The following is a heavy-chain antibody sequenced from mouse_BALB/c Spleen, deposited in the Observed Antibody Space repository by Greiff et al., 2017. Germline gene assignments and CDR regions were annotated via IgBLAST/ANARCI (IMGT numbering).Heavy chain of an antibody. CDR2: IDTSDSYT. Sequence: QVQLKQPGAELVMPGASVKMSCKASGYTFTDYWMHWVKQRPGQGLEWIGAIDTSDSYTSYNQKFKGKATLTGDESSSTAYMQLSSLTSEDSAVYYCARDYGNYVGYAMDYWGQGTSVTVSS. D-gene: IGHD2-1*01. V-gene: IGHV1-69*01. CDR3: ARDYGNYVGYAMDY. CDR1: GYTFTDYW. J-gene: IGHJ4*01.